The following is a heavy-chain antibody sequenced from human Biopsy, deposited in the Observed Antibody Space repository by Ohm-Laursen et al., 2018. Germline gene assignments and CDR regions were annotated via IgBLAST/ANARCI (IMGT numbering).Heavy chain of an antibody. CDR3: ARATNSTGWPYHYFYGMDV. CDR2: IYYSGST. CDR1: GGSISSDY. D-gene: IGHD2/OR15-2a*01. Sequence: TLSLTCTVSGGSISSDYWSWIRQTPGKGLEWIGYIYYSGSTNYNPSLKSRVTISVDTSKNQFSLRLNSVTAADTAVYYCARATNSTGWPYHYFYGMDVWGQRTTVTVS. V-gene: IGHV4-59*01. J-gene: IGHJ6*02.